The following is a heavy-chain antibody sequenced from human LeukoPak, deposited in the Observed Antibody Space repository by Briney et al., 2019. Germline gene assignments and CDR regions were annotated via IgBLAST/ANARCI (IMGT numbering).Heavy chain of an antibody. Sequence: PGGSLRLSCAASGFTFSSYWMSWVRQAPGKGLEWVANIKQDGSEKYYVDSVKGRFTISRDNAKNSLYLQMNSLRAEDTAVYYCARRYSGSYLVYYYYYMDVWGKGTTVTISS. CDR2: IKQDGSEK. D-gene: IGHD1-26*01. CDR1: GFTFSSYW. V-gene: IGHV3-7*01. CDR3: ARRYSGSYLVYYYYYMDV. J-gene: IGHJ6*03.